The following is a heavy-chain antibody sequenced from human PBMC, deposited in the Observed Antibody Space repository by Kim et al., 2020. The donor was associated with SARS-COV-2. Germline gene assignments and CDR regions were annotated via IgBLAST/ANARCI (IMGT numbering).Heavy chain of an antibody. Sequence: TNYAQKFQGRVTMTRDTSISTAYMELGRLRSDDTAVYYCARDWSRLTNYWGQGTLVTVSS. D-gene: IGHD3-3*01. V-gene: IGHV1-2*02. CDR2: T. J-gene: IGHJ4*02. CDR3: ARDWSRLTNY.